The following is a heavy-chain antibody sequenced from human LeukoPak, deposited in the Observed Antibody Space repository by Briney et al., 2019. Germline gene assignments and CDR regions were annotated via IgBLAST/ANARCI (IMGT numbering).Heavy chain of an antibody. J-gene: IGHJ6*03. D-gene: IGHD3-22*01. CDR1: GGSFNGYH. CDR3: ARGRHDITMIVVVMTSVSYYLDV. V-gene: IGHV4-34*01. CDR2: INPSGST. Sequence: SETLSLTCAVYGGSFNGYHWTWIRQSPGKGLEWIGDINPSGSTYYNPSLKSRLTISVDTSKNQFSLKLRSVTAADTAVYYCARGRHDITMIVVVMTSVSYYLDVWGKGTTVTVS.